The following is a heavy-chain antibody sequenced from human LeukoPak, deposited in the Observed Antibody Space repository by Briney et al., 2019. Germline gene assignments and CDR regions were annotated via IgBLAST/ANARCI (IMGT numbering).Heavy chain of an antibody. CDR3: ARDPGTMVRGVIPDY. CDR1: GGTFSSYA. J-gene: IGHJ4*02. CDR2: IIPILGIA. V-gene: IGHV1-69*04. Sequence: GTSVKVSCKASGGTFSSYAISWVRQAPGQGLEWMGRIIPILGIANYAQKFQGRVTITADKSTSTAYMELSSLRSEDTAVYYCARDPGTMVRGVIPDYWGQGTLVTVSS. D-gene: IGHD3-10*01.